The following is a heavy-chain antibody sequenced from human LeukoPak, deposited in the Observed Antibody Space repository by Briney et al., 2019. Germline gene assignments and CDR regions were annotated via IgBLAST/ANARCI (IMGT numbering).Heavy chain of an antibody. CDR2: INHSGST. J-gene: IGHJ4*02. CDR1: GGSFSGYY. CDR3: ARRGSITIFGVVTSRWLGD. D-gene: IGHD3-3*01. Sequence: SETLSLTCAVYGGSFSGYYWSWIRQPPGKGLEWIGEINHSGSTNYNPSLKSRVTISVDTSKNQFSLKLSSVTAADTAVYYCARRGSITIFGVVTSRWLGDWGQGTLVTVSS. V-gene: IGHV4-34*01.